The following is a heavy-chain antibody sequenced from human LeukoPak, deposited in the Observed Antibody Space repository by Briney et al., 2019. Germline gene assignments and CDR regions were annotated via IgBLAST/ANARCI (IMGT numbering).Heavy chain of an antibody. Sequence: PGGSLRLSCAASGFTFSNYGMHWVRQAPGKGLEWVAVISYDGSKKYYADSVKGRFTISRDNSKNTLYLQMDSLRVEDTAVYYCAKEISGWHYFDYWGQGALVTVSS. CDR2: ISYDGSKK. CDR3: AKEISGWHYFDY. D-gene: IGHD6-19*01. V-gene: IGHV3-30*18. J-gene: IGHJ4*02. CDR1: GFTFSNYG.